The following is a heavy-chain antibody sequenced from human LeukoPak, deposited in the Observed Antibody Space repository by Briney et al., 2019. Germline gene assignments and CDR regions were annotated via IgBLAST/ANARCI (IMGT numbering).Heavy chain of an antibody. V-gene: IGHV4-34*01. CDR3: ARDLSPALDY. CDR2: INHSGST. Sequence: SETLSLTCAVYGEPFSGYYWSWIRQPPGKGLEWIGEINHSGSTNYNPSLKSRVTISEDTSKNQFSLKLSSVTAADTAVYYCARDLSPALDYWGQGTLVTVSS. J-gene: IGHJ4*02. D-gene: IGHD2-2*01. CDR1: GEPFSGYY.